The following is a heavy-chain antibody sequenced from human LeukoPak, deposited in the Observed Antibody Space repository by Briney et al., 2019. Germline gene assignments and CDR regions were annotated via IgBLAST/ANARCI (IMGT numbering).Heavy chain of an antibody. J-gene: IGHJ1*01. CDR1: GYSFTNYR. CDR3: ARLDEDFYYDGSGFYF. D-gene: IGHD3-22*01. CDR2: IYPGDSET. Sequence: GGSLKISCRGSGYSFTNYRIAWVRQMPGKGLEGMGIIYPGDSETTYSPSFQGQVTISVGKSINTAYLQWSSLRTSDTAMYYCARLDEDFYYDGSGFYFWGQGTLVTVSS. V-gene: IGHV5-51*01.